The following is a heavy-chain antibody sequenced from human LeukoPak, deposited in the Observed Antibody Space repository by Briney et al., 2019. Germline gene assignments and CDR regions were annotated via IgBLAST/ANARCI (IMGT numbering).Heavy chain of an antibody. CDR3: TSDTSGTASAYFDY. J-gene: IGHJ4*02. Sequence: GGSLRLSCADSGFTFSNAWMSWVRQAPGKGLEWVGRIKIKTDGGTTDYAAPVKGRFTISRDDSKNTLYLQMNTLKTEDTAVYYCTSDTSGTASAYFDYWGQGTLVTVSS. CDR1: GFTFSNAW. CDR2: IKIKTDGGTT. D-gene: IGHD1-26*01. V-gene: IGHV3-15*01.